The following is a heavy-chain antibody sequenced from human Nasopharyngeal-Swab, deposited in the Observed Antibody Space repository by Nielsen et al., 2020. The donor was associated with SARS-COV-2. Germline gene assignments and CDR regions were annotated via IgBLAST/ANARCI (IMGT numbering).Heavy chain of an antibody. D-gene: IGHD3-10*01. CDR2: INHSGST. Sequence: GSLRLSCAAYGGSFNGYYWSWIRQSPGKGLECIGEINHSGSTNYNPSLKSRVTISVDTSKTQFSLKLSSVTAADTAVYYCARDGMDAWFGEFDLWGQGTLVTVSS. J-gene: IGHJ4*02. CDR3: ARDGMDAWFGEFDL. CDR1: GGSFNGYY. V-gene: IGHV4-34*01.